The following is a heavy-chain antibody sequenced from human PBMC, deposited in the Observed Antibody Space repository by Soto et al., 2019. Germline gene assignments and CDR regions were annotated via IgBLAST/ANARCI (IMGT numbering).Heavy chain of an antibody. CDR3: ARDHSSGWLYNWLDP. CDR2: IYYSGST. V-gene: IGHV4-59*01. CDR1: GGSISSYY. J-gene: IGHJ5*02. D-gene: IGHD6-19*01. Sequence: PSETLSLTCTVSGGSISSYYWSWIRQPPGKGLEWIGYIYYSGSTNYNPSLKSRVTISVDTSKNQFSLKLSSVTAADTAVYYCARDHSSGWLYNWLDPWRPGTRGTVSS.